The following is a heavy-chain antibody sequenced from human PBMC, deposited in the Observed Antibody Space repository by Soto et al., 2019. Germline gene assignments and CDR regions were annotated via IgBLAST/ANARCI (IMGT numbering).Heavy chain of an antibody. V-gene: IGHV3-30*18. D-gene: IGHD4-17*01. CDR2: ISYDGSNK. J-gene: IGHJ4*02. Sequence: VPLVESGGGVVQPGRSLRLSCAASGFTFSSYGMHWVRQAPGKGLEWVAVISYDGSNKYYADSVKGRFTISRDNSKNTLYLQMNSLRAEDTAVYYCAKDQASTVVTPADYWGQGTLVTVSS. CDR1: GFTFSSYG. CDR3: AKDQASTVVTPADY.